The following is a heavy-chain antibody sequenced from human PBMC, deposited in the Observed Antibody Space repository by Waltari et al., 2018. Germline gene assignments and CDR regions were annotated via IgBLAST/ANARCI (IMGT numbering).Heavy chain of an antibody. V-gene: IGHV4-34*01. CDR1: GGSFSGYY. CDR3: ASLGYCSGGSCHDLDY. D-gene: IGHD2-15*01. Sequence: QVQLQQWGAGLLKPSETLSLTCAVYGGSFSGYYWSWIRQPPGKGLEWIGEINHSGRTNYNPSLKSRVTISVDTSKNQFSLKLSSVTAADTAVYYCASLGYCSGGSCHDLDYWGQGTLVTVSS. J-gene: IGHJ4*02. CDR2: INHSGRT.